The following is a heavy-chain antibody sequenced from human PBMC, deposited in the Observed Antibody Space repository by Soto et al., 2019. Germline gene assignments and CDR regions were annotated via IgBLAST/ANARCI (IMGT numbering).Heavy chain of an antibody. CDR1: GYMFITYG. D-gene: IGHD3-10*01. V-gene: IGHV1-18*01. CDR2: MSTSNVDT. J-gene: IGHJ2*01. CDR3: ARARYFATVHRQWWYFDL. Sequence: ASVKVSCKASGYMFITYGFNWVRQAPGQGLEWMGWMSTSNVDTKTAQKFKGRVRMTSETSTTTVYMEMTNLRSDDTAVYYCARARYFATVHRQWWYFDLWGRGTRLTVS.